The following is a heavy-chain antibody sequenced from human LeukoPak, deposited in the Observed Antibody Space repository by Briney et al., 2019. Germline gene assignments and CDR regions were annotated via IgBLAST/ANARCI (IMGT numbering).Heavy chain of an antibody. D-gene: IGHD6-25*01. CDR1: GGSISSYY. CDR2: IYYSGSA. J-gene: IGHJ4*02. V-gene: IGHV4-59*01. CDR3: VAVPTW. Sequence: SESLSLTCTVSGGSISSYYWSWIRQPPGKGLEWIGYIYYSGSANYNPSLKSRVTISVDTSKNQFSLKLSSVTAADTAVYYCVAVPTWWGQGTLVTVSS.